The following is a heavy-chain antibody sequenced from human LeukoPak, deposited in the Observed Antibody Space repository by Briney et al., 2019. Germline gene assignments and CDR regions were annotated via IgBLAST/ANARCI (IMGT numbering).Heavy chain of an antibody. CDR3: AKDEIGAVAGLLDY. J-gene: IGHJ4*02. CDR1: GSTFSSYG. CDR2: ISFDGSNK. D-gene: IGHD6-19*01. Sequence: GGSLRLSCAASGSTFSSYGMYWVRQAPGKGLEWVAVISFDGSNKYYADSVRGRFTVSRDNSKDTLYLQMNSLRAEDTAVYYCAKDEIGAVAGLLDYWGQGILVTVSS. V-gene: IGHV3-30*18.